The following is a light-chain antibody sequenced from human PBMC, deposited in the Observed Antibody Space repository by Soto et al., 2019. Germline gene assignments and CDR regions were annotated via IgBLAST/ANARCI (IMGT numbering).Light chain of an antibody. Sequence: NFMLTQPHSESESPGKTVTISCTRSSGSIASNYVQWYQQRPGSAPTTVIYEDNQRPSGVPDRFSGSIDSSSNSASLTISGLKTEDEADYYCQSYDSSNPVVFGGGTKVTVL. V-gene: IGLV6-57*04. CDR2: EDN. CDR1: SGSIASNY. J-gene: IGLJ2*01. CDR3: QSYDSSNPVV.